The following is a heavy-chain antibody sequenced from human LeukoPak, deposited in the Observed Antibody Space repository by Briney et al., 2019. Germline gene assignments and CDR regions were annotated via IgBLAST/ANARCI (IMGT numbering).Heavy chain of an antibody. CDR3: ARASGVTIFGVAGGDAFDI. D-gene: IGHD3-3*01. J-gene: IGHJ3*02. CDR2: IIPIFGTA. CDR1: GGTFSSYA. Sequence: GASVKVSCKASGGTFSSYAISWVRQAPGQGLEWMGGIIPIFGTANYTQKFQGRVTITTDESTSTAYMELSSLRSEDTAVYYCARASGVTIFGVAGGDAFDIWGQGTMVTVSS. V-gene: IGHV1-69*05.